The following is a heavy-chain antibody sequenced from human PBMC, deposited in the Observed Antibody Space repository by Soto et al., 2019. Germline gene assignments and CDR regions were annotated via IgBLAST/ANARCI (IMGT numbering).Heavy chain of an antibody. D-gene: IGHD6-19*01. CDR2: IDPSDSYT. CDR1: GYSFTSYC. J-gene: IGHJ6*02. CDR3: ASDPCESSGFPCYYGMDV. V-gene: IGHV5-10-1*01. Sequence: GESLKISCKGSGYSFTSYCISWVRQMPGKGLEWMGRIDPSDSYTNYSPSFQGHVTISADKSISTAYLQWSSLKASDTAMYYCASDPCESSGFPCYYGMDVWGQGTTVTVSS.